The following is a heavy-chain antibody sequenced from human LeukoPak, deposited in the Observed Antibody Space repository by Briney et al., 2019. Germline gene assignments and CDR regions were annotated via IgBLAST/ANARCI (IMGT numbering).Heavy chain of an antibody. CDR3: ARASRYYGSGSYPNWFDP. J-gene: IGHJ5*02. Sequence: GGSLRLSCAASGFTFSRYSMHWVRQAPGKGLEWVAVIWYDGSNQYHADSVKGRFTISRDNSKNTMYLQMNSLRVEDSAVYYCARASRYYGSGSYPNWFDPWGQGTLVTVSS. D-gene: IGHD3-10*01. CDR2: IWYDGSNQ. CDR1: GFTFSRYS. V-gene: IGHV3-33*08.